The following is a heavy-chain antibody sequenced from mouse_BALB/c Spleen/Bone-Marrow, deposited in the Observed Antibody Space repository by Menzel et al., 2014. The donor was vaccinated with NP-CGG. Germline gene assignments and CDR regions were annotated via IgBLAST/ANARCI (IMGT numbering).Heavy chain of an antibody. CDR1: GYTFTTYT. D-gene: IGHD2-3*01. CDR2: INPSSGYT. V-gene: IGHV1-4*01. CDR3: ARRDDGYVFFDY. J-gene: IGHJ2*01. Sequence: VQLVESGAELARPGASVKMSCRASGYTFTTYTIHWVRQRPGQGLEWIGFINPSSGYTNYIQKFKDKATLTADKSSSTAYMQQSSLTSEDSAVYYCARRDDGYVFFDYWGQGTTLTVSS.